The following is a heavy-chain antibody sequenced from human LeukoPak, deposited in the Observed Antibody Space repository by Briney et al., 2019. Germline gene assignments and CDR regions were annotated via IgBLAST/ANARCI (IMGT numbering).Heavy chain of an antibody. CDR3: ARDGEFYDFWSGYSAPYYYYYMDV. D-gene: IGHD3-3*01. Sequence: GASVKVSCKASGYTFTGYYMHWVRQAPGQGLEWMGWINPNSGGTNYAQNFQGRVTMTRGTSISTAYMELRRLRSDDTAVYYCARDGEFYDFWSGYSAPYYYYYMDVWGKGTTVTVSS. V-gene: IGHV1-2*02. J-gene: IGHJ6*03. CDR2: INPNSGGT. CDR1: GYTFTGYY.